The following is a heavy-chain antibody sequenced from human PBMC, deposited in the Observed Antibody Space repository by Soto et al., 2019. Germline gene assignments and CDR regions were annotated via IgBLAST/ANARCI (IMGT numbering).Heavy chain of an antibody. V-gene: IGHV3-30-3*01. CDR2: ISYDGSNK. CDR1: GFTFSSYA. CDR3: ASAPVIVVVPAAIRDY. Sequence: GGSLRLSCAASGFTFSSYAMHWVRQAPGKGLEWVAVISYDGSNKYYADSVKGRFTISRDNSKNTLYLQMNSLRAEDTAVYYCASAPVIVVVPAAIRDYWGQGTLVTVLL. J-gene: IGHJ4*02. D-gene: IGHD2-2*02.